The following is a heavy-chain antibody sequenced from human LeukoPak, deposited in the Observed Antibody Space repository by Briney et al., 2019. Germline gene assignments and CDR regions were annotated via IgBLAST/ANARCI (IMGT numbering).Heavy chain of an antibody. J-gene: IGHJ4*02. CDR3: AKMVREFYTISYYFDY. CDR1: GFTFSGYA. V-gene: IGHV3-23*01. Sequence: GGSLRLSCEASGFTFSGYAVSWVRQAPGKGLEWVSGFGTDGNTHYAESVRGRFDISRDNSKNTLYLQMNSLRAEDTAVYYCAKMVREFYTISYYFDYWGQGTLVTVSS. CDR2: FGTDGNT. D-gene: IGHD2-8*01.